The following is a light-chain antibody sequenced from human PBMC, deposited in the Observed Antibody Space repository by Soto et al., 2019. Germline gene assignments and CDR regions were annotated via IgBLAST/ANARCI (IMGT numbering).Light chain of an antibody. CDR1: QSISRR. V-gene: IGKV1-39*01. J-gene: IGKJ1*01. CDR3: HQSHSRVT. Sequence: DIQMTQSPSSLSASLGDGVTITCRASQSISRRVSWYQQKPGKAPRLLIYAASNLQTGVPSRFSGSGSATDFTRTIGSLQPEDFATYYCHQSHSRVTVGHGTNVDIK. CDR2: AAS.